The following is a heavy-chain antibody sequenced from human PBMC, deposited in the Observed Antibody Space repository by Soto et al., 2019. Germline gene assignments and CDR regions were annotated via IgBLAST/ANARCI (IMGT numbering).Heavy chain of an antibody. D-gene: IGHD3-10*01. CDR3: ARDSGDTYYFDY. V-gene: IGHV4-30-2*01. Sequence: SETLSLTCAVSGGSISSGGYSWSWIRQPPGKGLEWIGYIYHSGSTYYNPSLKSRVTISVDRSKNQFSLKLSSVTAADTAVYYCARDSGDTYYFDYWGQGTLVTVSS. CDR2: IYHSGST. J-gene: IGHJ4*02. CDR1: GGSISSGGYS.